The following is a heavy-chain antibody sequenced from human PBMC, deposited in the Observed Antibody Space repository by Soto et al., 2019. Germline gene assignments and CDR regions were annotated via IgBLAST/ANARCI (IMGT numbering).Heavy chain of an antibody. CDR3: TRDLTPSIWFGEWGAFDI. Sequence: PGGSLRLSCTASGVTFCDYAMGWFRQAPGKGLEWVGFIRSKAYGGTTEYAASVKGRFTISRDDSKSIAYLQMNSLKTEDTAVYYCTRDLTPSIWFGEWGAFDIWGQGTMVTVSS. CDR2: IRSKAYGGTT. V-gene: IGHV3-49*03. CDR1: GVTFCDYA. D-gene: IGHD3-10*01. J-gene: IGHJ3*02.